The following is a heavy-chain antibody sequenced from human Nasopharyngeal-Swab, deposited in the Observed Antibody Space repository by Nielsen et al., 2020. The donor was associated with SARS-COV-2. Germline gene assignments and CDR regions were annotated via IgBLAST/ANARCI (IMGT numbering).Heavy chain of an antibody. J-gene: IGHJ4*02. CDR2: ISSSSSTI. CDR3: ARDSDIYCSSTSCYAGIDY. V-gene: IGHV3-48*02. Sequence: ETLSLTCAASGFTFSSYSMNWVRQAPGKGLEWVSYISSSSSTIYYADSVKGRFTISRDNAKNSLYLQMNSLRDEDTAVYYCARDSDIYCSSTSCYAGIDYWGQGTLVTVSS. D-gene: IGHD2-2*01. CDR1: GFTFSSYS.